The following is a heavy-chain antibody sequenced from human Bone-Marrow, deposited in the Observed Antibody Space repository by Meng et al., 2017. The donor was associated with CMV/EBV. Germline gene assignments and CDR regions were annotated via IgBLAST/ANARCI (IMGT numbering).Heavy chain of an antibody. V-gene: IGHV3-23*01. CDR3: ARGNIMITFGGEYYFDY. CDR2: ISGSGRYI. CDR1: GFTFSNYA. J-gene: IGHJ4*02. D-gene: IGHD3-16*01. Sequence: GGSLRLSCAASGFTFSNYAMSWVRQAPGKGLEWVSAISGSGRYIYYADSGKGRFTISRDNSKNTLYLQMNSLRAEDTAVYYCARGNIMITFGGEYYFDYWGQGTLVTVSS.